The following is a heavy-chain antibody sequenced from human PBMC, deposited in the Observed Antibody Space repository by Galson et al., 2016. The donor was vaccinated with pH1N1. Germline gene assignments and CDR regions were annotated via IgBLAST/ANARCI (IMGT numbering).Heavy chain of an antibody. J-gene: IGHJ5*02. V-gene: IGHV2-5*01. CDR3: AHSLYGDYVGWFDP. D-gene: IGHD4-17*01. Sequence: PALVKPTQTLTLTCTFSGFSLSTSGVGVGWIRQPPGKALEWLALIYWNDDNRYRPSLKSRLTITKDTSKNQVVLTTTNMDPVDTATYYCAHSLYGDYVGWFDPWGQGTLVTVSS. CDR1: GFSLSTSGVG. CDR2: IYWNDDN.